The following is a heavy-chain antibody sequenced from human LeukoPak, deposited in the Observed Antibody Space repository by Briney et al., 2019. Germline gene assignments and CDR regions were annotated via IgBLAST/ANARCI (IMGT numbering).Heavy chain of an antibody. CDR1: GYIFTDYY. D-gene: IGHD3-3*01. CDR2: INPNSGGT. J-gene: IGHJ4*02. CDR3: ARGLTIFGVVTPPGY. Sequence: GASVKVSCKASGYIFTDYYMHWVRQAPGQGLEWMGWINPNSGGTNYAQKFQGRVIMTRDTSITTAYMELSRLKSDDTAVYYCARGLTIFGVVTPPGYWGQRTLVTVSS. V-gene: IGHV1-2*02.